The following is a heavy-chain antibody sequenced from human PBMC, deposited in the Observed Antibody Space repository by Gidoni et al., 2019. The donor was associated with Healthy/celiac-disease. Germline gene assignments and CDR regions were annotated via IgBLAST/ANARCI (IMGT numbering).Heavy chain of an antibody. Sequence: EVQLVESGGGLVQPGRSLRLSCAASGFTFDDYAMHWVRQAPGKGLEWVSGISWNSGSIGYADSVKGRFTISRDNAKNSLYLQMNSLRAEDTALYYCAKVMDFGVVWGAFDIWGQGTMVTVSS. CDR1: GFTFDDYA. J-gene: IGHJ3*02. CDR3: AKVMDFGVVWGAFDI. D-gene: IGHD3-3*01. CDR2: ISWNSGSI. V-gene: IGHV3-9*01.